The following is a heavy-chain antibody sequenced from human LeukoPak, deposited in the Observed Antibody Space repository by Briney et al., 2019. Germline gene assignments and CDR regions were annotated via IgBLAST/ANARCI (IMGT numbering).Heavy chain of an antibody. CDR2: MNPQSGDT. Sequence: ASVKVSCKASGYTFTSYDINWVRQATGQGLVWMGWMNPQSGDTDYAQKFQGRVTMTRSPSITTAYMELTSLTYEDTAVYYCARVPRRGDQFDPWGQGTLVTVSS. J-gene: IGHJ5*02. CDR3: ARVPRRGDQFDP. CDR1: GYTFTSYD. D-gene: IGHD3-10*01. V-gene: IGHV1-8*01.